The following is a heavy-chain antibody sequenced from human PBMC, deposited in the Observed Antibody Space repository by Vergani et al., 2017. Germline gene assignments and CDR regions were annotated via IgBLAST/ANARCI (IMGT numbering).Heavy chain of an antibody. CDR2: MDYSGST. J-gene: IGHJ4*02. CDR1: GDSVISTDYH. V-gene: IGHV4-39*01. CDR3: ASKRGACRAAYCHSYDF. D-gene: IGHD2-15*01. Sequence: QVQLQESGPGLVKPSETLSLTCTVSGDSVISTDYHWGWIRQPPGKGLEWMGSMDYSGSTSYNPSLESRISISFETPKNQFYLRLTSVTAAETAVYYCASKRGACRAAYCHSYDFWGPGTLVGVSS.